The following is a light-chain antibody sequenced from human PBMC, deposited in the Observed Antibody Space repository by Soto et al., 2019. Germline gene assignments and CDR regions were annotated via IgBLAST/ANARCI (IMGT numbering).Light chain of an antibody. J-gene: IGKJ1*01. CDR2: GAS. CDR1: QTVSSGY. Sequence: IVLTQSPGTLSLSPGERATLSYMSSQTVSSGYLAWYQQKHGQAPRLLIYGASSRATGIPDRFSGSGSGTDFTLTISRLEPEDFAVYYCQQYSRSPPTFGHGTKVDIK. V-gene: IGKV3-20*01. CDR3: QQYSRSPPT.